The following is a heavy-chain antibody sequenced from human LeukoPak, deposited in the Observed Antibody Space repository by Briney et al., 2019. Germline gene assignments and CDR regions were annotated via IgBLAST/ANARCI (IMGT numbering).Heavy chain of an antibody. CDR2: ISAYNGNT. CDR3: ARGATYYDFWSGYYLYYFDY. Sequence: ASVKVSCKASGYTFTSYGISWVRQAPGQGLEWMGWISAYNGNTNYAQKLQGRVTMTTDTSTSTAYMELRSPRSDDTAVYYCARGATYYDFWSGYYLYYFDYWGQGTLVTVSS. CDR1: GYTFTSYG. V-gene: IGHV1-18*01. J-gene: IGHJ4*02. D-gene: IGHD3-3*01.